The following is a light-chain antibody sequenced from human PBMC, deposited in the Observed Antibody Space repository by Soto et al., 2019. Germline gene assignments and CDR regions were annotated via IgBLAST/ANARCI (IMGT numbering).Light chain of an antibody. CDR3: QSYDISLSAYV. CDR1: TSNFGAGYD. CDR2: GNN. J-gene: IGLJ1*01. Sequence: QSLLTHPPSVSGAPGQTVTISCAGSTSNFGAGYDVHWYQQFPRTAPRLLIFGNNNRPSGVPDRFSGSKSATSASLAITGLQAEDEADYYCQSYDISLSAYVFGTGTKVTVL. V-gene: IGLV1-40*01.